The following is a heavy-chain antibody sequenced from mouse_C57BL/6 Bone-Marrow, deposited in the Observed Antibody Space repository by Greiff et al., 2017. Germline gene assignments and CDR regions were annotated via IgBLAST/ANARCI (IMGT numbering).Heavy chain of an antibody. V-gene: IGHV1-81*01. CDR3: AQLGRVDY. CDR1: GYTFTSYG. D-gene: IGHD4-1*02. Sequence: VKLVEPGAELARPGASVKLSCKASGYTFTSYGISWVKQRTGQGLEWIGENYTRSGNTYYNEKFKGKATLTADKSSSTAYMELRSLTSEDSAVYYCAQLGRVDYWGQGTSVTVSA. CDR2: NYTRSGNT. J-gene: IGHJ4*01.